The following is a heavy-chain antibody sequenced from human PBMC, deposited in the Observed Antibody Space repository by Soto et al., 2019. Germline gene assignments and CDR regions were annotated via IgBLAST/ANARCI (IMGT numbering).Heavy chain of an antibody. V-gene: IGHV4-34*01. CDR3: VRGLRYSGMDV. Sequence: SETLSLTCAVNGGSFSAYYWTWIRQPPGRGLEWIGEIDHSGSTNYNPSLESRVTISIDTAKDRFSLNVTSVTAADTAVYYCVRGLRYSGMDVWGQGTTVTVSS. D-gene: IGHD2-15*01. J-gene: IGHJ6*02. CDR2: IDHSGST. CDR1: GGSFSAYY.